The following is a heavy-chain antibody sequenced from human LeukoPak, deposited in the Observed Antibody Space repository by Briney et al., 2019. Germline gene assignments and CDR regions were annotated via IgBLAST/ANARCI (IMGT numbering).Heavy chain of an antibody. CDR2: IYYSGST. D-gene: IGHD6-13*01. V-gene: IGHV4-59*08. CDR1: GGSISSYY. Sequence: SETLSLTCTVSGGSISSYYWSWIRQPPGKGLEWIGYIYYSGSTNYNPSLKSRVTISVDTSKNQFSLKLSSVTAADTAVYYCARHFFHRVPYSSSWYNYWGQGTLVTVSS. J-gene: IGHJ4*02. CDR3: ARHFFHRVPYSSSWYNY.